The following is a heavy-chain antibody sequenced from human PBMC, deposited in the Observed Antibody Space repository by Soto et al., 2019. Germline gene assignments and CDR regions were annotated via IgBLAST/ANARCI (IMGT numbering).Heavy chain of an antibody. CDR3: ARITYNGSGDYYFDY. D-gene: IGHD3-10*01. V-gene: IGHV2-70*11. CDR2: IDWDDDK. Sequence: SGPTLVNPTQTLTLTCTFSGFSLSTSGMCVSWIRQPPGKALEWLARIDWDDDKYYSTSLKTRLTISKDTSKNQVVLTMTNMDPVDTATYYCARITYNGSGDYYFDYWGQGTLVTVSS. CDR1: GFSLSTSGMC. J-gene: IGHJ4*02.